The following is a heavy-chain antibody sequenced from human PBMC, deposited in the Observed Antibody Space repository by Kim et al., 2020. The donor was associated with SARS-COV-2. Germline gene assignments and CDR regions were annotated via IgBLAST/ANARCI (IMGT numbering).Heavy chain of an antibody. D-gene: IGHD3-3*01. V-gene: IGHV3-7*01. CDR2: IKQDGSEK. J-gene: IGHJ4*02. Sequence: GGSLRLSCAASGFTFSSYWMSWVRQAPGKGLEWVANIKQDGSEKYYVDSVKGRFTISRDNAKNSLYLQMNSLRAEDTAVYYCARVLRGRRGTIFGVVIPYYFDYWGQGTLVTVSS. CDR3: ARVLRGRRGTIFGVVIPYYFDY. CDR1: GFTFSSYW.